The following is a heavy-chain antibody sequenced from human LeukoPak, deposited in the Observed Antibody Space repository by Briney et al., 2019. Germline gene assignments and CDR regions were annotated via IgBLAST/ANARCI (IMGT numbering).Heavy chain of an antibody. Sequence: SETLSLTCTVSGGSISGYYWSWIRQPPGKGLEWIGYIYYSGSTSYNPSLKSRVTISVDTSKNQFSLKLSSVTAADTAVYYCARTNSTYGSGGYSLDPWGQGTLVTVSS. CDR2: IYYSGST. CDR1: GGSISGYY. D-gene: IGHD3-10*01. J-gene: IGHJ5*02. CDR3: ARTNSTYGSGGYSLDP. V-gene: IGHV4-59*08.